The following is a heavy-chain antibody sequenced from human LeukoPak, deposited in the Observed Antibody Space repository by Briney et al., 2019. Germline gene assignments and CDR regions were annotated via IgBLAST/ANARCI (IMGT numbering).Heavy chain of an antibody. V-gene: IGHV4-59*08. CDR3: AGGSGSYQSTLFGEYYYGMDV. CDR2: IYYSGST. J-gene: IGHJ6*02. Sequence: GSLSLTCTVSGGSISSYYWSWIRQPPGKGLEWIGYIYYSGSTNYNPSLKSRVTISVDTSKNQFSLKLSSVPAADTAVYYCAGGSGSYQSTLFGEYYYGMDVWGQGTTVTVSS. D-gene: IGHD3-10*01. CDR1: GGSISSYY.